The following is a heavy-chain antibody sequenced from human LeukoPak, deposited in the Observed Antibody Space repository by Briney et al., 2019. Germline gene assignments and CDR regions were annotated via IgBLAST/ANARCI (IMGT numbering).Heavy chain of an antibody. D-gene: IGHD3-3*01. CDR2: IYSGGST. Sequence: GGSLRLSCAASGFTVSSNYMSWVRQAPGKGLEWVSVIYSGGSTYYADSVKGRFTISRDNSKNTLYLQMNSLRAEDMAVYHCARDRYTIFGVVTPDMDVWGKGTTVTVSS. J-gene: IGHJ6*03. V-gene: IGHV3-66*02. CDR1: GFTVSSNY. CDR3: ARDRYTIFGVVTPDMDV.